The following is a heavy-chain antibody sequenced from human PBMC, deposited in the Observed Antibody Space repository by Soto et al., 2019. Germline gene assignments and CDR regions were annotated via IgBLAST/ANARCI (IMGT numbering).Heavy chain of an antibody. J-gene: IGHJ4*02. V-gene: IGHV3-64*01. CDR1: GFTFSSYA. CDR2: ISSNGGST. CDR3: ARVGSGYVIDY. Sequence: GGSLRLSCAASGFTFSSYAMHWVRQAPGKGLEYVSAISSNGGSTYYANSVKGRFTISRDNSKNTLYLQMGSLRAEDMAVYYCARVGSGYVIDYWGQGTLVTVSS. D-gene: IGHD5-12*01.